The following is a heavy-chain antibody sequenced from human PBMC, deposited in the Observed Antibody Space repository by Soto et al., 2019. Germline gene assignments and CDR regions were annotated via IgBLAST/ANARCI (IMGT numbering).Heavy chain of an antibody. V-gene: IGHV3-7*03. CDR1: GFTFSNSW. D-gene: IGHD7-27*01. J-gene: IGHJ4*02. CDR3: ARDNRGTFGY. Sequence: GGSLRLSCAASGFTFSNSWMTWVRQAPGKGLEWVANMNQYGSEKYYEDSVKGRFTISRDNAKNSLSLQMNSLRAEDTAVYFCARDNRGTFGYWGQGALVTVSS. CDR2: MNQYGSEK.